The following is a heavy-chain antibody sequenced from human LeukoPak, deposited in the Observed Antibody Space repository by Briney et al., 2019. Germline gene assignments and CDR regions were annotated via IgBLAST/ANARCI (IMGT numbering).Heavy chain of an antibody. V-gene: IGHV1-8*02. D-gene: IGHD3-22*01. CDR3: ARLVWDSSGYFANPGRAFDI. J-gene: IGHJ3*02. CDR1: GYTFTSYA. CDR2: MNPNSGNT. Sequence: ASVKVSCRASGYTFTSYAMNWVRQAPGQGLEWMGWMNPNSGNTGYAQKFKGRVTMTRNTSISTAYMELSSLRSEDTAVYYCARLVWDSSGYFANPGRAFDIWGQGTMVTVSS.